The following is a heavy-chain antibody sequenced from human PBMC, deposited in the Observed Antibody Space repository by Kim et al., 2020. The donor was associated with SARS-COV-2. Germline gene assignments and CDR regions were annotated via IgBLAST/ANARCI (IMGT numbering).Heavy chain of an antibody. Sequence: ASVKVSCKASGYTFTSYAMNWVRQAPGQGLEWMGWINTNTGNPTYAQGFTGRFVFSLDTSVSTAYLQISSLKAEDTAVYYCARVVEGQQLVPPFDPWGQGTLVTVSS. D-gene: IGHD6-13*01. J-gene: IGHJ5*02. CDR2: INTNTGNP. CDR1: GYTFTSYA. CDR3: ARVVEGQQLVPPFDP. V-gene: IGHV7-4-1*02.